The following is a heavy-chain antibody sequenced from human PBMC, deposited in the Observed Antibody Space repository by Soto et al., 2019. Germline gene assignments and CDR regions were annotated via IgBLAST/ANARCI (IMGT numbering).Heavy chain of an antibody. CDR2: ITNNGRST. J-gene: IGHJ4*02. Sequence: GGSLRLSCAASRFSFSSYAMNWVRQPPGKGLEWVSTITNNGRSTYYADSVRGRFTISRDNSKNMLYLQMDYLRAEDTALYYCAKDSMAQYDLLTGFYPDYWGQGTRVTVSS. CDR1: RFSFSSYA. CDR3: AKDSMAQYDLLTGFYPDY. D-gene: IGHD3-9*01. V-gene: IGHV3-23*01.